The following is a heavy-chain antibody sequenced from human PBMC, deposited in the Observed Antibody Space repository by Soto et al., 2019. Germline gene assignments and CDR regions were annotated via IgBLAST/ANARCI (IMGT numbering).Heavy chain of an antibody. Sequence: QVQLVESGGGVVQPGRSLRLSCAASGFTFSSYGMHWVRQAPGKGLEWVAVIWYDGSNKYYADSVKGRFTISRDNSKNTLYLQMNSLRAKDTAVYYCAREDYGDYVGYYGMDVWGQGTTVTVSS. D-gene: IGHD4-17*01. J-gene: IGHJ6*02. V-gene: IGHV3-33*01. CDR1: GFTFSSYG. CDR3: AREDYGDYVGYYGMDV. CDR2: IWYDGSNK.